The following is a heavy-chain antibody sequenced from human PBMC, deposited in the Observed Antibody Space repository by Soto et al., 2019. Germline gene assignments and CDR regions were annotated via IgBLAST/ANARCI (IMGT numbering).Heavy chain of an antibody. CDR3: ARDDLEKQWLVRSNYYGMDV. CDR2: ISSSGSHM. CDR1: TFELTKCS. V-gene: IGHV3-21*01. D-gene: IGHD6-19*01. J-gene: IGHJ6*02. Sequence: SQRLSGVAATFELTKCSMNWIRLAPGKGLEWVSFISSSGSHMYYADSVTGRFTIARDNAKNSLFLQMDSLRAEDTAIYFCARDDLEKQWLVRSNYYGMDVWGQGTTVTVSS.